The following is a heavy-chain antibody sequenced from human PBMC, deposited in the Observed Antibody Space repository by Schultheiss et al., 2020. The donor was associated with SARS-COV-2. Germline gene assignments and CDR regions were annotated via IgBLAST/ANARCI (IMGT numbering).Heavy chain of an antibody. D-gene: IGHD3-10*01. J-gene: IGHJ5*02. CDR2: IFTSGST. CDR3: ARHWGAMVRGVLQDWFDP. CDR1: GGSINSYH. V-gene: IGHV4-4*07. Sequence: SQTLSLTFTVSGGSINSYHWSWIRQPAGKGLEWIGGIFTSGSTNNNPSLKSRVTVSVDTSRNQFSLTLNSVTAADTATYYCARHWGAMVRGVLQDWFDPWGQGTLVTVSS.